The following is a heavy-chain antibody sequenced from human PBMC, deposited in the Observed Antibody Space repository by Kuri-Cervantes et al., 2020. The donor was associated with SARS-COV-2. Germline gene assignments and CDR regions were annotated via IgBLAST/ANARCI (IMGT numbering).Heavy chain of an antibody. Sequence: SETLSLTCTVSGGSVSSGSYYWSWIRQPPGKGLEWIGNIYHSGSTYYNPSLKSRVTISVDTSKNQFSLKLNSVTAADTAVYYCARSGYSSGWWCYWGQGTLVTVSS. CDR3: ARSGYSSGWWCY. CDR2: IYHSGST. J-gene: IGHJ4*02. V-gene: IGHV4-39*07. CDR1: GGSVSSGSYY. D-gene: IGHD6-19*01.